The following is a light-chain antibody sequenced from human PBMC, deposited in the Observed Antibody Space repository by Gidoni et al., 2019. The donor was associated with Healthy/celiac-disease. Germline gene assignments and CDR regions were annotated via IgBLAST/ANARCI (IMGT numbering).Light chain of an antibody. CDR2: AAS. CDR3: QQSYSTPRS. J-gene: IGKJ2*03. Sequence: DIPMTHSPSSLSASVGDRVTITCRASQRISSYLTWYQQKPGKAPKLLIYAASNLQSGVPSRFSGSGSGTDFTLTISSLQPEDFATYYCQQSYSTPRSFGQGTKLEIK. CDR1: QRISSY. V-gene: IGKV1-39*01.